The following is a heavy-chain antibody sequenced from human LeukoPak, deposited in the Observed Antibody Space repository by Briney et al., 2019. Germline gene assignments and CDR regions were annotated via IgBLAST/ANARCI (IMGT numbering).Heavy chain of an antibody. Sequence: SVKVSCKASGGTFNNNHLNWVRQTPGQGLEWMGGIIPISGTANYGRNFQGRVTITADRSTSTVYMELNSLRSEDTAVYYCAMIGLAGNYYYYGMDVWGKGTTVTVSS. CDR2: IIPISGTA. CDR1: GGTFNNNH. CDR3: AMIGLAGNYYYYGMDV. J-gene: IGHJ6*04. D-gene: IGHD3/OR15-3a*01. V-gene: IGHV1-69*06.